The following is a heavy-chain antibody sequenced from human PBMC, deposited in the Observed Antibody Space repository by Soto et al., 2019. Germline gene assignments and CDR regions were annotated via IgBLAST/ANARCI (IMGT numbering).Heavy chain of an antibody. CDR3: ARVSPIVGAHGRHFDY. D-gene: IGHD1-26*01. J-gene: IGHJ4*02. V-gene: IGHV4-34*01. CDR1: GGSFSGYY. CDR2: INHSGST. Sequence: SETLSLTCAVYGGSFSGYYWSWIRQPPGKGLEWIGEINHSGSTNYNPSLKSRVTISVDTSKNQFSLKLSSVTAADTAVYYCARVSPIVGAHGRHFDYWGQGTLVTVSS.